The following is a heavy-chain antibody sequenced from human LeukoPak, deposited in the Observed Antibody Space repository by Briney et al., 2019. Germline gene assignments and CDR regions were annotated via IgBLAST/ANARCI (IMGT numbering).Heavy chain of an antibody. Sequence: GESLKISCKGSGYSFTSYWISWVRQMPGKGLEWRGIIHPGDSDTRYSPSFQGQVNISADKSISTAYLQWSSLKASDTAMYYCARLGEAVVVPAARPFDYWGQGTLVTVSS. CDR1: GYSFTSYW. J-gene: IGHJ4*02. CDR2: IHPGDSDT. CDR3: ARLGEAVVVPAARPFDY. D-gene: IGHD2-2*01. V-gene: IGHV5-51*01.